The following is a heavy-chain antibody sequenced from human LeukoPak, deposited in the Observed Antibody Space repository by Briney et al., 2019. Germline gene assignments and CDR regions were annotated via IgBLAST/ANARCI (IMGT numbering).Heavy chain of an antibody. V-gene: IGHV4-39*07. J-gene: IGHJ5*02. D-gene: IGHD6-13*01. CDR3: ARAYSSSWSPWVFDP. CDR2: IYYSGST. CDR1: GGSISSSSYY. Sequence: SETLSLTCTVSGGSISSSSYYWGWIRQPPGKGLEWIGSIYYSGSTYYNPSLKSRVTISVDTSKNQFSLKLSSVTAADTAVYYCARAYSSSWSPWVFDPWGQGTLVTVSS.